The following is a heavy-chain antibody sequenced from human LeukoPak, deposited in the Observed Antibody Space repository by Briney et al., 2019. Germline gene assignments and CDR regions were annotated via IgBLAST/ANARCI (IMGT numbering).Heavy chain of an antibody. V-gene: IGHV4-31*03. J-gene: IGHJ6*02. Sequence: KPSETLSLTCTVSGGSISIGGYYWSWIRQHPGKGLEWIGYIYYSGSTYYNPSLKSRVTISVDTSKNQFSLKLSSVTAADTAVYYCARLIIAVAGSGYYYYGMDVWGQGTTVTVSS. CDR3: ARLIIAVAGSGYYYYGMDV. CDR1: GGSISIGGYY. CDR2: IYYSGST. D-gene: IGHD6-19*01.